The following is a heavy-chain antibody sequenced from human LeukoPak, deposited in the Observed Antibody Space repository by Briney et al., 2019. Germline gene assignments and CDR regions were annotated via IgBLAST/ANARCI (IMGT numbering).Heavy chain of an antibody. CDR3: ARWLTTIGWFPANY. CDR1: GFKFDDYG. Sequence: SGGSLRLSCAASGFKFDDYGMSWVRQGPGKGLEWVSGMNWNGKSIGYADSVQGRFTISRDNAKNLLYLQMNSLRAEDTALYYCARWLTTIGWFPANYWGQGTLVTVSS. D-gene: IGHD6-19*01. J-gene: IGHJ4*02. CDR2: MNWNGKSI. V-gene: IGHV3-20*04.